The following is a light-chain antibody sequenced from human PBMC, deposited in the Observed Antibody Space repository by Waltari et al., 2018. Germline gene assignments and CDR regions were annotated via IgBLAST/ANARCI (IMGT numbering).Light chain of an antibody. CDR3: CAYVGYSTWV. Sequence: SALTQPASVSASPGQSITISCTGTSSDVGGYNFVSWYQQHPGKAPQVIIFEISKRPSGVSNRLSGSKSGNTASLTISGLQAEDEANYYCCAYVGYSTWVFGGGTKLTVV. CDR1: SSDVGGYNF. J-gene: IGLJ3*02. CDR2: EIS. V-gene: IGLV2-23*02.